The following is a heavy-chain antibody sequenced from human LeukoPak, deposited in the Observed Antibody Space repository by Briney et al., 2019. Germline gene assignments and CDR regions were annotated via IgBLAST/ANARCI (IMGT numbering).Heavy chain of an antibody. Sequence: SETLSLTCAVYGGSFSGYYWSWIRQPPGKGLEWIGEINHSGSTNYNPSLKSRVTISVDTSKDQFSLKLSSVTAADTAVYYCARRNRWIQLWLSPPSYYYMDVWGKRTTVTISS. J-gene: IGHJ6*03. V-gene: IGHV4-34*01. CDR3: ARRNRWIQLWLSPPSYYYMDV. CDR2: INHSGST. CDR1: GGSFSGYY. D-gene: IGHD5-18*01.